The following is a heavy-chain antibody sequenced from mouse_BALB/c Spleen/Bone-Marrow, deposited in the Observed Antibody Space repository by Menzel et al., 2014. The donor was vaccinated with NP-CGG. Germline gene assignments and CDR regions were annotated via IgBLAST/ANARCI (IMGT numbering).Heavy chain of an antibody. CDR1: GYTFTDYA. CDR2: INTYSGNT. CDR3: AREGYASTAWFAY. D-gene: IGHD1-1*01. V-gene: IGHV1-67*01. Sequence: VQLQQSGPELVRPGVSVKISCKGSGYTFTDYAMHWVKQSHAKSLEWIGVINTYSGNTNYNQNFKGKATMTVDKSSSTAFMELARLTYEDSAIYYCAREGYASTAWFAYWDQGTLVTVSA. J-gene: IGHJ3*01.